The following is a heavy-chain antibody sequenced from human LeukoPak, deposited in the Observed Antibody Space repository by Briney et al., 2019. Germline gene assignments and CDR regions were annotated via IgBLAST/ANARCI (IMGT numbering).Heavy chain of an antibody. V-gene: IGHV4-34*01. J-gene: IGHJ6*03. D-gene: IGHD6-19*01. CDR1: GGSFSGYY. CDR3: ARGQSSGWYGTYYYYHYMDV. CDR2: INHSGST. Sequence: SETLSLTCAVYGGSFSGYYWSWIRQPPGKGLEWIGEINHSGSTNYNPSLKSRVTISVDTSKNQFSLKLSSVTAADTAVYYCARGQSSGWYGTYYYYHYMDVWGKGTTVTVSS.